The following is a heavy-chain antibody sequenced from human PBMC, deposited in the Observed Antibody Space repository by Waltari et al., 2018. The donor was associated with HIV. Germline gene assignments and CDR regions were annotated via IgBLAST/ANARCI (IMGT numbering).Heavy chain of an antibody. CDR2: ISYDGSNK. J-gene: IGHJ4*02. CDR3: ARDPQYCSSTSCSYYFDY. CDR1: GFTFSSYA. V-gene: IGHV3-30-3*01. Sequence: QVQLVESGRGVVQPGRSLRLSCAASGFTFSSYAMHWVRQAPGKGLEWVAVISYDGSNKYYADSVKGRFTISRDNSKNTLYLQMNSLRAEDTAVYYCARDPQYCSSTSCSYYFDYWGQGTLVTVSS. D-gene: IGHD2-2*01.